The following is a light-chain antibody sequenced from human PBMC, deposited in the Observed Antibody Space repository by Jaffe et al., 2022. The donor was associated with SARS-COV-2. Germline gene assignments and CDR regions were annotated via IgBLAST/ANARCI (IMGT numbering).Light chain of an antibody. CDR2: GAS. J-gene: IGKJ4*01. CDR1: QSVSSN. CDR3: QQYNDWPQT. V-gene: IGKV3-15*01. Sequence: ETVMTQSPATLSVSPGERATLSCGASQSVSSNLAWYQQKPGQAPRLLIYGASTRATGIPARFSGSGSETEFTLTISSLQSEDFAVYYCQQYNDWPQTFGGGTKVEIK.